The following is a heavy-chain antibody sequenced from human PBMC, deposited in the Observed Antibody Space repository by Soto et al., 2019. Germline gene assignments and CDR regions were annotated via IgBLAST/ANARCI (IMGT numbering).Heavy chain of an antibody. CDR2: ISYDGTTT. Sequence: QVQLVESGGGVVQPGRSLRLSCAASGFTFSSYEMHWVRQAPGKGLDWVAIISYDGTTTYYADSVKGRFIISRDNSKNTLYLQMNSLRPEDTAAYYCAKERKGADYWGQGTLVTVSS. CDR3: AKERKGADY. V-gene: IGHV3-30*18. J-gene: IGHJ4*02. CDR1: GFTFSSYE.